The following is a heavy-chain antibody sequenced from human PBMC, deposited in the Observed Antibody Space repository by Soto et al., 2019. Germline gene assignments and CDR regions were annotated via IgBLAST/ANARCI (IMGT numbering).Heavy chain of an antibody. V-gene: IGHV5-51*01. CDR1: GYSFTSNW. J-gene: IGHJ6*02. D-gene: IGHD3-22*01. Sequence: GESLKISCKGSGYSFTSNWIGWVRQMPGKGLEWMGIIYPGDSDTRYSPSFQGQVTISADKSISTAYLQWSSLKASDTAMYYCARVRYYFDRNGLYGMDVWGQGTTVTVSS. CDR3: ARVRYYFDRNGLYGMDV. CDR2: IYPGDSDT.